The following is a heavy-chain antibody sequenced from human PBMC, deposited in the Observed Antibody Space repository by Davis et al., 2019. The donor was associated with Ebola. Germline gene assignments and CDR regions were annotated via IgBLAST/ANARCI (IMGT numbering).Heavy chain of an antibody. Sequence: MPSETLSLTCIVSGGSISSSSYYWVWIRQSPAKGLEWIGTIFYTGSTHYNPSLKSRLTISIDTSKNKVSLNLQSLTAADTAVYYCARRGPLKCGGDCYAIDRWGQGTLVTVSS. D-gene: IGHD2-21*02. CDR3: ARRGPLKCGGDCYAIDR. CDR2: IFYTGST. J-gene: IGHJ5*02. V-gene: IGHV4-39*01. CDR1: GGSISSSSYY.